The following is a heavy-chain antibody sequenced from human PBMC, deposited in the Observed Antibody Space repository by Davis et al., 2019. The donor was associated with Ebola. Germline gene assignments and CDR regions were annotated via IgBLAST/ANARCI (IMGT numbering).Heavy chain of an antibody. V-gene: IGHV3-15*01. CDR3: ARGSSDYYDSSGYPSDY. Sequence: PGGSLRLSCAASGFTFSNAWMSWVRQAPGKGLEWVGRIKSKTDGGTTDYAAPVKGRFTISRDDSKNTLYLQMNSLKTEDTAVYYCARGSSDYYDSSGYPSDYWGQGTLVTVSS. D-gene: IGHD3-22*01. CDR2: IKSKTDGGTT. J-gene: IGHJ4*02. CDR1: GFTFSNAW.